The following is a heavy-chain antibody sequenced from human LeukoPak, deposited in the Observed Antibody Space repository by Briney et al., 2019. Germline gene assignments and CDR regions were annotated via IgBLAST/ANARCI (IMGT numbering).Heavy chain of an antibody. V-gene: IGHV1-2*06. D-gene: IGHD6-13*01. CDR3: ARDALAAAGLYYYYYYYMDV. CDR1: GYTFTGYY. CDR2: INPNSGGT. Sequence: ASVKVSCKASGYTFTGYYMHWVRQAPGQGPEWMGRINPNSGGTNYAQKFQGRVTMTSDTSISTAYMELSRLRSDDTAVDYCARDALAAAGLYYYYYYYMDVWGKGTTVTVSS. J-gene: IGHJ6*03.